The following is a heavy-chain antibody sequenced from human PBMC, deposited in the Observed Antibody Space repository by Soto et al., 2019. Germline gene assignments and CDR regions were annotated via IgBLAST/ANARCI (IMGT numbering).Heavy chain of an antibody. Sequence: VGSLSLSCAASGFTFSSYGMHWVRQAPCKGLEWVAVIWYYGSNKYYADSVKGRFTISKDNSKNTLYLPMNSLRAEDTAVYYCARGHSSGYNHEYWGQRSLVSGSS. CDR3: ARGHSSGYNHEY. V-gene: IGHV3-33*01. J-gene: IGHJ4*03. D-gene: IGHD3-22*01. CDR1: GFTFSSYG. CDR2: IWYYGSNK.